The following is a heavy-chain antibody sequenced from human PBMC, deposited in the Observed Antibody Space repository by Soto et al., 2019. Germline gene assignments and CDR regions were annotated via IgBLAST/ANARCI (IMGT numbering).Heavy chain of an antibody. D-gene: IGHD3-22*01. V-gene: IGHV4-31*03. CDR2: IYYSGST. CDR1: GGSISSGGYY. CDR3: ARDWDSSGLNWFDP. J-gene: IGHJ5*02. Sequence: QVQLQESGPGLVKPSQTLSLTCTVSGGSISSGGYYWSWIRQHPGKGLEWIGYIYYSGSTYYNPSHKSRVTISVDTSKNQFSLKLSSVTAADTAVYYCARDWDSSGLNWFDPWGQGTLVTVSS.